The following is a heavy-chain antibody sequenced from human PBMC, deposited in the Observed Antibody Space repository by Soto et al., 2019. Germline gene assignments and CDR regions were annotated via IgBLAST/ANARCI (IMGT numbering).Heavy chain of an antibody. CDR3: ATRPGYSSGWYTPANY. V-gene: IGHV5-51*01. CDR1: GYSFTSYW. D-gene: IGHD6-19*01. J-gene: IGHJ4*02. Sequence: GESLKISCKGSGYSFTSYWIGWVRQMPGKGLEWMGIIYPGDSDTRYSPSFQGQVTISADKSISTAYLQWSSLKASDTAMYYCATRPGYSSGWYTPANYWGQGTLVTVSS. CDR2: IYPGDSDT.